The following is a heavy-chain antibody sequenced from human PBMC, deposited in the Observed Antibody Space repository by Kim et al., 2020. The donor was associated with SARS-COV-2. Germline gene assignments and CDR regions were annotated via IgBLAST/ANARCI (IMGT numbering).Heavy chain of an antibody. V-gene: IGHV3-48*04. CDR3: VRENHWAFHI. CDR2: ISGSGTIT. J-gene: IGHJ3*02. CDR1: GFTLSIYS. Sequence: GGFLRLSCATSGFTLSIYSMNWVRQSPGKGLEWVSHISGSGTITKHADSVRGRFTISRDNAKNSLFLQMNGLRAEDTAVYYCVRENHWAFHIWGQGTMVTVSS.